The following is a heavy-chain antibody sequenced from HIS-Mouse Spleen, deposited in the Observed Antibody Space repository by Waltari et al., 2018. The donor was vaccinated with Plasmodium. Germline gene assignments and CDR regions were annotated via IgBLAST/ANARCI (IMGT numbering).Heavy chain of an antibody. D-gene: IGHD5-18*01. Sequence: QVQLQESGPGLVKPSETLSLTCTVSGGSISSYYLSWIRQPPGKGLEWIGYIYSSGSTNYNPSLKSRVTISVDTSKNQFSLKLSSVTAADTAVYYCARLRYSYGYFDYWGQGTLVTVSS. CDR3: ARLRYSYGYFDY. CDR2: IYSSGST. V-gene: IGHV4-59*08. CDR1: GGSISSYY. J-gene: IGHJ4*02.